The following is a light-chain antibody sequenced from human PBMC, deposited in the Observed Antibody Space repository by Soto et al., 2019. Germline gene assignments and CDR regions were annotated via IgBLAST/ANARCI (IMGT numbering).Light chain of an antibody. V-gene: IGLV4-69*01. J-gene: IGLJ2*01. CDR3: QTWGTAIHDVV. CDR1: SGHSSYA. CDR2: LNSDGSH. Sequence: QLVLTQSPSASASLGASVKLTCTLSSGHSSYAIAWHQQQPEKGPRYLMKLNSDGSHSKGAGIPDRFSGSSSGTERHLTISSLQSEDEADYYCQTWGTAIHDVVFGGGTKLTVL.